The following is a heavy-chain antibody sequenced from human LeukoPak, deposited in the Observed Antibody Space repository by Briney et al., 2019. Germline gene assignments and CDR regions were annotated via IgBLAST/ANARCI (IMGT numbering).Heavy chain of an antibody. V-gene: IGHV5-51*01. Sequence: GEPLKIPCKGSGYSFTNFWIGWVRQIPGKGLGWGGSIYPVDADTRSSPSFRGQVPISADNSITTAYLQWSSLKASDTAMYFCARRGSCINGVCEYYDSSGQGTLVTVSS. D-gene: IGHD2-8*01. CDR2: IYPVDADT. CDR1: GYSFTNFW. CDR3: ARRGSCINGVCEYYDS. J-gene: IGHJ4*02.